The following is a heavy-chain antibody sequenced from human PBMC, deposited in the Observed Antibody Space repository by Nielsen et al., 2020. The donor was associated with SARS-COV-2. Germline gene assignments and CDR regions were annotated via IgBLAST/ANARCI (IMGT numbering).Heavy chain of an antibody. CDR1: GFTFSSYG. Sequence: GESLKISCEASGFTFSSYGLHWVRRAPGKGLEWVAAIWYDGSRKYYADSVKGRFTISRDNSNNTVYLQINGLTGDDTAMYYCARERDMYSTTWVAYFKHWGQGTLVTVSS. CDR3: ARERDMYSTTWVAYFKH. J-gene: IGHJ1*01. V-gene: IGHV3-33*01. D-gene: IGHD6-13*01. CDR2: IWYDGSRK.